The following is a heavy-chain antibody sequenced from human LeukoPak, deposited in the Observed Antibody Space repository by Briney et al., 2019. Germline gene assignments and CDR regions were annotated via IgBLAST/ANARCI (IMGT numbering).Heavy chain of an antibody. Sequence: ASVKVSCKASGYTFTSYAMNWVRQAPGQGLEWMGWINTNTGNPTYAQGFTGRFVFSLDTSVSTAYLQISSLKAEDTAVYYCASNISWNDGPLPGFDYWGQGTLVTVSS. J-gene: IGHJ4*02. D-gene: IGHD1-1*01. CDR3: ASNISWNDGPLPGFDY. CDR1: GYTFTSYA. CDR2: INTNTGNP. V-gene: IGHV7-4-1*02.